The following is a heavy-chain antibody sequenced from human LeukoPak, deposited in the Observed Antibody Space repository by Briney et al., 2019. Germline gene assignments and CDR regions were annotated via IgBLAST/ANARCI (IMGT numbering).Heavy chain of an antibody. J-gene: IGHJ3*02. V-gene: IGHV3-74*01. CDR1: GFTLSSYW. CDR2: INIDGSST. Sequence: GGSLRLSCTASGFTLSSYWMHWVRQGPGMGLVWVSRINIDGSSTTYADSVKGRFTIFRDNAKNTLYLQMNSLRGEDTAVYYCANLATVITRGVFDIWGQGTMVTISS. D-gene: IGHD4-17*01. CDR3: ANLATVITRGVFDI.